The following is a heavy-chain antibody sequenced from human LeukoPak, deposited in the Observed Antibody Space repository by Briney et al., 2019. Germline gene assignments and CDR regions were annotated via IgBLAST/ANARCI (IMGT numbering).Heavy chain of an antibody. CDR3: ARVRPYYYDSKRSVFDY. J-gene: IGHJ4*02. Sequence: SETLSLTCAVYGGSFSGYYWSWVRQPPGKGLEWIGEINHSGSTNYNPSLKSRVTISVDTSKNQFSLKLSSVTAADTAVYYCARVRPYYYDSKRSVFDYWGQGTLVTVSS. CDR2: INHSGST. CDR1: GGSFSGYY. V-gene: IGHV4-34*01. D-gene: IGHD3-22*01.